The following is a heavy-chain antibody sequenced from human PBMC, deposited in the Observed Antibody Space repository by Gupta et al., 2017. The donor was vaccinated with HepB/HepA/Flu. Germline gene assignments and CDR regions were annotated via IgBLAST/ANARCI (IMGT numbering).Heavy chain of an antibody. J-gene: IGHJ6*03. CDR3: AKDCCSPRHYYYHMDV. D-gene: IGHD2-15*01. CDR1: GFTFDNYA. CDR2: ISASGGTT. V-gene: IGHV3-23*01. Sequence: EVQLLESGGGLVQPGGSLRLSCAASGFTFDNYAINWVRQAPGKGLEWVSAISASGGTTYYAHSVKGRFTISRDNSKNTLYLQLNSLRADDTAVYYCAKDCCSPRHYYYHMDVWGKGTSVTVSS.